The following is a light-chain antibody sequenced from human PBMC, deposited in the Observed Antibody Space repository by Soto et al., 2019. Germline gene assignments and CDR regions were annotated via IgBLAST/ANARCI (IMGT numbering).Light chain of an antibody. V-gene: IGKV3-11*01. CDR3: QQRSTWPRT. J-gene: IGKJ4*01. Sequence: EIVLTQSPATLSLSPGERASLSCRAGQSVTSSLVWYQQKPGQAPRLLIYDASNRATGIAARFSGSGSGTDFTLTISSLETEDSAVYYCQQRSTWPRTFGGGTKVHI. CDR2: DAS. CDR1: QSVTSS.